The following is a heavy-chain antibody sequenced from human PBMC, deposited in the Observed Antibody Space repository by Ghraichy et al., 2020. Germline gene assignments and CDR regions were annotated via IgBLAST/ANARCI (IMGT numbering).Heavy chain of an antibody. Sequence: SETLSLTCAVSGNSISSSNWWGWIRQPPGRGLEWIAYIYYSGSTYYNPSLKSRVTMSIDTSKNQFSLNLRSVTAVDTAVYYCATGPIVGGTGVDFWGQGTLVTVSS. CDR3: ATGPIVGGTGVDF. D-gene: IGHD1-26*01. CDR2: IYYSGST. V-gene: IGHV4-28*01. CDR1: GNSISSSNW. J-gene: IGHJ4*02.